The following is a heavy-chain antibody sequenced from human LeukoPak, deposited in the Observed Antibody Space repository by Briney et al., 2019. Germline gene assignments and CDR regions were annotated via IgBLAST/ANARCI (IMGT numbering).Heavy chain of an antibody. V-gene: IGHV4-39*01. Sequence: PSETLSLTCTVSGGSISSSSYHWGWIRQPPGKGLEWIGSIYYSGSTYYNPSLKSRVTISVDTSKNQFSLKLSSVTAADTAVYYCARLGGGDPDYWGQGTLVTVSS. J-gene: IGHJ4*02. CDR2: IYYSGST. CDR1: GGSISSSSYH. CDR3: ARLGGGDPDY. D-gene: IGHD2-21*01.